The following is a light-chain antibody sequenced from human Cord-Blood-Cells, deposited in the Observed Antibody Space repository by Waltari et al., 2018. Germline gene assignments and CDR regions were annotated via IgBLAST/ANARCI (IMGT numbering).Light chain of an antibody. V-gene: IGKV1-39*01. CDR1: QSISSY. CDR2: AAS. Sequence: DIQMNQPPSSLSASVVYRVTITCWASQSISSYLNWYQQKPGKAPKLLIYAASSLQSGGPSRFSGSGSGTDFTLTISSLQPEDFATYYCQQSYSTPLTFGGGTKVEIK. J-gene: IGKJ4*01. CDR3: QQSYSTPLT.